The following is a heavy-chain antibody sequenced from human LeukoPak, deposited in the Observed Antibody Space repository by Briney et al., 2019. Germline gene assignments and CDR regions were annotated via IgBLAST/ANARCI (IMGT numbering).Heavy chain of an antibody. J-gene: IGHJ4*02. CDR3: ARGHGDYLGGDFDY. CDR2: MNPNSGNT. CDR1: GYTFTSYD. Sequence: ASVKVSCKASGYTFTSYDINGVRQATGQGLEWMGWMNPNSGNTGYAQKFQGRVTMTRNTSISTAYMELSSLRSEDTAVYYCARGHGDYLGGDFDYWGQGTLVTVSS. V-gene: IGHV1-8*01. D-gene: IGHD4-17*01.